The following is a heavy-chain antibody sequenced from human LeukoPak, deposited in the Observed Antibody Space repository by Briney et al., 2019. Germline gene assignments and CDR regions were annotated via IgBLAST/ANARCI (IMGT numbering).Heavy chain of an antibody. J-gene: IGHJ5*02. CDR3: ARAPYYDFWSGYGIWFDP. CDR1: GGSISSGGYY. CDR2: IYYSGST. D-gene: IGHD3-3*01. V-gene: IGHV4-31*03. Sequence: SETLSLTCTVSGGSISSGGYYWSWIRPHPGKGLEWIGDIYYSGSTYYNPSLKSRVTISVDTSKNQFSLKLSSVTAADTAVYYCARAPYYDFWSGYGIWFDPWGQGTLVTVSS.